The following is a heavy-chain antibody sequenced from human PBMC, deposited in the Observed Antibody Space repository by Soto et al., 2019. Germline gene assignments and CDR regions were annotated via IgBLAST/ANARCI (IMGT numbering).Heavy chain of an antibody. CDR3: ARAWVVVTAPDY. J-gene: IGHJ4*02. Sequence: QVQLVQSGAEEKKPGASVKVSCKASGYTFTSYAMHWVRQAPGQRLEWMGWSNAGNGNTKYSQKFQGRVTITRDTSASTAYMELSSLRSEDTAVYYCARAWVVVTAPDYWGKGTLVTVSS. V-gene: IGHV1-3*05. CDR2: SNAGNGNT. CDR1: GYTFTSYA. D-gene: IGHD2-21*02.